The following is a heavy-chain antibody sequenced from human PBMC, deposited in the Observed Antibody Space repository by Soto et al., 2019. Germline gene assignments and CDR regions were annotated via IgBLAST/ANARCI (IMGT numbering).Heavy chain of an antibody. Sequence: QVQLVQSGAEVKKPGSSVKVSCKASGGTFSSYTISWVRQAPGQGLEWMGRIIPILGIANYAQKFQGRVTIXXDXSXXTAYMELSSLRSEDTAVYYCASGDWVSGSYFQDGYWGQGTLVTVSS. CDR1: GGTFSSYT. V-gene: IGHV1-69*02. D-gene: IGHD1-26*01. CDR2: IIPILGIA. J-gene: IGHJ4*02. CDR3: ASGDWVSGSYFQDGY.